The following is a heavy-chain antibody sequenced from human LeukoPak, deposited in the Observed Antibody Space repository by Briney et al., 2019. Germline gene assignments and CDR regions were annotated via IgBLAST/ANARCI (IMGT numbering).Heavy chain of an antibody. CDR2: IYHSGTTYSGST. J-gene: IGHJ4*02. D-gene: IGHD3-22*01. V-gene: IGHV4-39*07. Sequence: SETLSLTCNVSGASMSNYYWVWIRQPPGKGLEWIGSIYHSGTTYSGSTYYNPSLKSRVTISLDTSKNQFSLKLTSVTAADTAVYYCARDLMIVMVEEEGSADYWGQGTLVTVSS. CDR1: GASMSNYY. CDR3: ARDLMIVMVEEEGSADY.